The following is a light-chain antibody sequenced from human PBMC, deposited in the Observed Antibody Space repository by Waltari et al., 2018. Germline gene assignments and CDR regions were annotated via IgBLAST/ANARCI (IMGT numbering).Light chain of an antibody. CDR1: SRDIGASTF. CDR2: SVS. J-gene: IGLJ1*01. CDR3: CSYAGSSLYV. Sequence: QSALTQPASVSGSPGQSMAIPCTGSSRDIGASTFVSWYQQHPGKAPKLIISSVSERPSGVSNRFSGSKSGNTASLTISGLHPEDEADYYCCSYAGSSLYVFGTGTKLTVL. V-gene: IGLV2-23*02.